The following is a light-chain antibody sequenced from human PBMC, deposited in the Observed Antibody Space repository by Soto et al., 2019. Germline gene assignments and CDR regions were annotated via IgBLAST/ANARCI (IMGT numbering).Light chain of an antibody. CDR3: AAWDDSLSGPGV. CDR2: KNN. J-gene: IGLJ7*01. V-gene: IGLV1-47*01. Sequence: QSVLTQPPSVSGTPGQRVTISCSGSSSNIGNFYVYWYQQLPGTAPKLLIYKNNQRPLGVPDRFSDSKSGTSASLAISGLRSEDEADYYCAAWDDSLSGPGVFGGGTQLTVL. CDR1: SSNIGNFY.